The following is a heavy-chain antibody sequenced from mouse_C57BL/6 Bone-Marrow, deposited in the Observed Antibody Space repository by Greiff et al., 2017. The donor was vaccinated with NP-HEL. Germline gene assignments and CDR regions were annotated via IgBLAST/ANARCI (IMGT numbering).Heavy chain of an antibody. Sequence: VQLQQPGAELVMPGASVKLSCTASGYTFTSYWMHWVKQRPGQGLEWIGEIDPSDSYTNYNQKFKGKSTLTVDKSSSTAYMQLSSLTSEDSAVYYCALGPWFAYWGQGTLVTVSA. D-gene: IGHD4-1*01. J-gene: IGHJ3*01. CDR1: GYTFTSYW. CDR3: ALGPWFAY. V-gene: IGHV1-69*01. CDR2: IDPSDSYT.